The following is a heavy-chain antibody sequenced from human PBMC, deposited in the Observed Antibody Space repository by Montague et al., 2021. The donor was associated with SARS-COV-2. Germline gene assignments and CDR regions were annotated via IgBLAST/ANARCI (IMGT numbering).Heavy chain of an antibody. Sequence: SKTLSLTCTVSGGSISNYYWGWIRQPPGRGLEWTGYIYYSGSTDYSPSFKSRVTISLDTSKNQFSLKVTSVTAADTAVYYCARGGGYYNYGLDVWGPGTTVTVSS. D-gene: IGHD3-22*01. CDR2: IYYSGST. CDR3: ARGGGYYNYGLDV. J-gene: IGHJ6*02. CDR1: GGSISNYY. V-gene: IGHV4-59*01.